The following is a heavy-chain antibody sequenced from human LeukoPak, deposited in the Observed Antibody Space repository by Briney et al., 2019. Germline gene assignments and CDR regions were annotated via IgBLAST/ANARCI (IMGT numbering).Heavy chain of an antibody. Sequence: PGGSLRLSCTASGFTFSNHYMSWIRQAPGKGLEWVSYITSSDSGGFYADSVKGRFTISRDNAKNSLYLQMNSLRVEDTAVYYCARDGDTTSKVDYLGQGTLVTVSS. CDR1: GFTFSNHY. V-gene: IGHV3-11*01. J-gene: IGHJ4*02. CDR2: ITSSDSGG. CDR3: ARDGDTTSKVDY. D-gene: IGHD4-11*01.